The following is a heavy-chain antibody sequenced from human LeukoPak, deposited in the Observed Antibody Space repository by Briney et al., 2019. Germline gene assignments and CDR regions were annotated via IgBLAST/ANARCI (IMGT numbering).Heavy chain of an antibody. CDR2: ISSSGSAF. D-gene: IGHD1-1*01. CDR1: GFTFSSYS. Sequence: SGGSLRLSCAASGFTFSSYSMNWVRQAPGKGLEWISYISSSGSAFYYADSVKGRFTISRDSAQNSLSLQMSSLRVEDTAVYYCARGRGTSVYFDSWGQGTLVTVSS. CDR3: ARGRGTSVYFDS. J-gene: IGHJ4*02. V-gene: IGHV3-48*01.